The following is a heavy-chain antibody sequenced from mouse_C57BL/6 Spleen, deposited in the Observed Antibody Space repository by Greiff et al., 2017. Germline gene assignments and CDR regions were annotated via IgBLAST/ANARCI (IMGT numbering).Heavy chain of an antibody. Sequence: QVQLQQSGPELVKPGASVKISCKASGYAFSSSWMNWVKQRPGKGLEWIGRIYPGDGDTNYNGKFKGKATLTADKSSSTAYMQLSSLTSEDSAVYFCAREGGMGDWYFDVWGTGTTVTVSS. D-gene: IGHD2-10*02. CDR1: GYAFSSSW. CDR3: AREGGMGDWYFDV. CDR2: IYPGDGDT. J-gene: IGHJ1*03. V-gene: IGHV1-82*01.